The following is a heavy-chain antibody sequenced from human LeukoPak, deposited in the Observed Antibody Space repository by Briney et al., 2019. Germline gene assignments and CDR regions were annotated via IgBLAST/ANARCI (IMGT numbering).Heavy chain of an antibody. Sequence: GGSLRLSCAPSGYTFSSYAISWVRQAPGKGLEWVSPISGSGVSTYYTDSVEGRYTISRDNSKNTLYLQMNSLRAVDTDVYYRAKDRGCGSTSCYDQESSFDYWGQGTLVTVSS. CDR3: AKDRGCGSTSCYDQESSFDY. CDR2: ISGSGVST. V-gene: IGHV3-23*01. D-gene: IGHD2-2*01. CDR1: GYTFSSYA. J-gene: IGHJ4*02.